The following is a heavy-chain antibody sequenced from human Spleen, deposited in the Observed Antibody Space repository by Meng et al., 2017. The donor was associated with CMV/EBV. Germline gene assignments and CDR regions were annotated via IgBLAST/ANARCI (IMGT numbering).Heavy chain of an antibody. V-gene: IGHV1-18*01. CDR2: ISAYKGKT. D-gene: IGHD5-18*01. CDR1: GYTFTSYG. J-gene: IGHJ6*02. CDR3: ARDQRGYSFGYYYYYGMDV. Sequence: ASVKVSCKASGYTFTSYGIGWVRQAPGQGLEWMGWISAYKGKTNYVQKLQGRVTMTTDTSTSTAYMELRSLRSDDTAVYYCARDQRGYSFGYYYYYGMDVWGQGATVTVSS.